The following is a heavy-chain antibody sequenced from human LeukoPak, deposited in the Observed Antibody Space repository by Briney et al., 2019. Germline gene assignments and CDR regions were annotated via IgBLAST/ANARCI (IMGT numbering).Heavy chain of an antibody. CDR2: INPNTGVT. CDR1: GYTFIGYY. D-gene: IGHD5-18*01. J-gene: IGHJ5*02. CDR3: ARAGDTAIDTNWFDP. V-gene: IGHV1-2*02. Sequence: ASVKVSCKASGYTFIGYYLHWVRQAPGQGLEWMGWINPNTGVTNYAQRFQGRVTLTRDTSISTAYMELSRLRSDDTAVYYCARAGDTAIDTNWFDPWGLGSLVTVFS.